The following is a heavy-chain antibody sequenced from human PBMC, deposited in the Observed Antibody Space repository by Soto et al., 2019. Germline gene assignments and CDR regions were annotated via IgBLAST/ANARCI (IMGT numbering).Heavy chain of an antibody. CDR2: IIPVLGTE. CDR3: ATGTAGDSSGYWVH. J-gene: IGHJ4*02. D-gene: IGHD3-22*01. CDR1: GGTFSSYA. V-gene: IGHV1-69*01. Sequence: QVQLVQSGAEVKKPGSSVKVSCRASGGTFSSYAINWVRQAPGQGLEWMGGIIPVLGTEDYSQKFQGRVTITADESTSTAYMELSSLRSEDAAVYYCATGTAGDSSGYWVHWGQGTLVTVSS.